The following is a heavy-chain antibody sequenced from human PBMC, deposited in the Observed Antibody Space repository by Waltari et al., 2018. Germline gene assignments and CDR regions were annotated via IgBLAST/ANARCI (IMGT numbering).Heavy chain of an antibody. Sequence: QVQLVESGGGVVQPGRSLRISCAASGFTFSSYAMHWVRQAPGKGLGWVAVISYDGSNKYYADSVKGRFTISRDNSKNTLYLQMNSLRAEDTAVYYCARTATQLGDAFDIWGQGTMVTVSS. CDR2: ISYDGSNK. D-gene: IGHD1-26*01. V-gene: IGHV3-30-3*01. J-gene: IGHJ3*02. CDR3: ARTATQLGDAFDI. CDR1: GFTFSSYA.